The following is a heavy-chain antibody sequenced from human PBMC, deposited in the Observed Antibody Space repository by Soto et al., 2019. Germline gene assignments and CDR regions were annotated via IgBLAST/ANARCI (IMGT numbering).Heavy chain of an antibody. Sequence: ASVKVSCKASGYTFADYGVSWARQAPGQGLEWMGWISAYNGNTNFAQKFQGRVTITRDTSASTAYMELSSLRSEDTAVYYCARSIVVVTALDYWGQGTLVTVSS. CDR3: ARSIVVVTALDY. D-gene: IGHD2-21*02. V-gene: IGHV1-18*01. CDR1: GYTFADYG. CDR2: ISAYNGNT. J-gene: IGHJ4*02.